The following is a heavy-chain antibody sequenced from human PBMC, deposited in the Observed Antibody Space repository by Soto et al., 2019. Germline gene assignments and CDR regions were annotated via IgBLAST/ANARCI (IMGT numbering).Heavy chain of an antibody. CDR3: ATSYDSGFDP. J-gene: IGHJ5*02. CDR2: ISPKSANT. D-gene: IGHD5-12*01. V-gene: IGHV1-18*04. Sequence: QIQLVQSGAELKKPGASVKVSCEASGYSFSKYDISWLRQAPGQGPEWVGRISPKSANTNYAQKFQGRVTMTADTSTSTAYMELRGLRSDDTAVYYCATSYDSGFDPWGQGTLVTVSS. CDR1: GYSFSKYD.